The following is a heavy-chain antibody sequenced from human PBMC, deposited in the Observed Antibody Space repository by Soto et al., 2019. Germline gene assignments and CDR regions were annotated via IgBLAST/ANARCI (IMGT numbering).Heavy chain of an antibody. CDR2: IYSGGST. D-gene: IGHD3-22*01. CDR3: ARVGRSGYFDY. V-gene: IGHV3-66*01. J-gene: IGHJ4*02. CDR1: ALGVSCNY. Sequence: GSVTLSCAASALGVSCNYMTWVRQAPGKGLEWVSVIYSGGSTYYADSVKGRFTISRDNSKNTLYLQMNSLRAEDTAVYYCARVGRSGYFDYWGQGS.